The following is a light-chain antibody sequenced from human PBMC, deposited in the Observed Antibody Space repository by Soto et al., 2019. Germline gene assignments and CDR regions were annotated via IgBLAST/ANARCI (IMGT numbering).Light chain of an antibody. J-gene: IGKJ4*01. Sequence: EIVMTQSPATLSVSPGERATLSCRASQSVSSNLAWYQQKPGQAPRLLIYGESTRATGIPARFSGSGSGTEFTLTISSLQSEDFAFYYCQQYNNWPPLTLGGGTKVEIK. V-gene: IGKV3-15*01. CDR2: GES. CDR3: QQYNNWPPLT. CDR1: QSVSSN.